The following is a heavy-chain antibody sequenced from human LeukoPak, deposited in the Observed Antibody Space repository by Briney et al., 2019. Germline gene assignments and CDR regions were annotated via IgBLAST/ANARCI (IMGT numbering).Heavy chain of an antibody. CDR1: GGSIGSGDYY. Sequence: PSETLSLTCTVSGGSIGSGDYYLSWIRHPPGKGLEWIGYIYYSGSTYYNPSLKSRVTISVDTSKNQFSLKLSSVTAADTAVYYCARAIGDNGFDYWGQGTLVTVSS. J-gene: IGHJ4*02. V-gene: IGHV4-30-4*08. CDR3: ARAIGDNGFDY. CDR2: IYYSGST. D-gene: IGHD2-21*02.